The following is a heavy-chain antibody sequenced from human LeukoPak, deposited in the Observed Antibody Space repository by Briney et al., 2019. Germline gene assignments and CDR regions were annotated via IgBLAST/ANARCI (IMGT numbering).Heavy chain of an antibody. CDR2: ISGSGGST. D-gene: IGHD3-22*01. CDR3: AKDRTFYYYDSSGYAPIRNYFDY. J-gene: IGHJ4*02. Sequence: GGSLRLSCAASGFTFSSYAMSWVRQAPVKGLEWVSAISGSGGSTYYADSVKGRFTISRDNSKNTLYLQMNSLRAEDTAVYYCAKDRTFYYYDSSGYAPIRNYFDYWGQGTLVTVSS. CDR1: GFTFSSYA. V-gene: IGHV3-23*01.